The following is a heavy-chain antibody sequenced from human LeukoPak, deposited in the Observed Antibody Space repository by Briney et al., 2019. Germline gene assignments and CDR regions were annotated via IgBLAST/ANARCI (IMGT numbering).Heavy chain of an antibody. V-gene: IGHV1-69*05. CDR1: GYTFTGYY. CDR3: AREGVWGSYRFDY. D-gene: IGHD3-16*02. J-gene: IGHJ4*02. Sequence: ASVKVSCKASGYTFTGYYMHWVRQAPGQGLEWMGGIIPIFGTANYAQKFQGRVTITTDESTSTAYMELSSLRSEDTAVYYCAREGVWGSYRFDYWGQGTLVTVSS. CDR2: IIPIFGTA.